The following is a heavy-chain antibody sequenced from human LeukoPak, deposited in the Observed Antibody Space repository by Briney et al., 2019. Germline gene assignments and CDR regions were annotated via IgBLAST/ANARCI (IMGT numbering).Heavy chain of an antibody. D-gene: IGHD1-26*01. CDR2: ISGSGGNT. CDR1: GFTFSNYP. V-gene: IGHV3-23*01. Sequence: GGSLRLSCAASGFTFSNYPMTWVRQAPGKGLEWVSSISGSGGNTYYADSVKGRFTISRDNSKNTLYLQMNSLRAEDTAVYYCAKLIVGGTTGYWGQGTLVTVSS. CDR3: AKLIVGGTTGY. J-gene: IGHJ4*02.